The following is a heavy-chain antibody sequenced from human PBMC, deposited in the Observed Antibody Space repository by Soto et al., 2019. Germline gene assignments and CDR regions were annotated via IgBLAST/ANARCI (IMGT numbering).Heavy chain of an antibody. Sequence: QVQLVQSGAEVKKPGASVKVSCKASGYIFTGYGISWVRQAPGQGLEWIGWISPYNGHTEYAQSLQGRLTVTADKSTTTAKMALRGLSSDDAAVYYCGRGGSGYHTGRGFAGAMDVWGQGTTVTVSS. CDR2: ISPYNGHT. CDR3: GRGGSGYHTGRGFAGAMDV. D-gene: IGHD3-3*01. J-gene: IGHJ6*02. V-gene: IGHV1-18*04. CDR1: GYIFTGYG.